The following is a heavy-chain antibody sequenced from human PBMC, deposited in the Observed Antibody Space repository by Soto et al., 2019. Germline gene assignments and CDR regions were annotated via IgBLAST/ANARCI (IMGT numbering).Heavy chain of an antibody. CDR1: GFTFSSYA. J-gene: IGHJ4*02. CDR2: ISGSGVST. CDR3: AKELQYSSGWSLDAY. Sequence: EVQLLESGGGLVQPGGSLRLSCAASGFTFSSYAMSWVRQAPGKGLEWVSAISGSGVSTYYADSVKGRFTISRDNSKNKVYLQMTSLRAADTAVYYCAKELQYSSGWSLDAYWGQGNLVTVYS. V-gene: IGHV3-23*01. D-gene: IGHD6-19*01.